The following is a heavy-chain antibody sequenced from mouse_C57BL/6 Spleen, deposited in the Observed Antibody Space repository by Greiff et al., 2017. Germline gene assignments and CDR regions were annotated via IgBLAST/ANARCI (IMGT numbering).Heavy chain of an antibody. D-gene: IGHD4-1*01. CDR3: ARPTGTWFAC. Sequence: EVQLVESGGGLVKPGGSLKLSCAASGFTFSDYGMHCVRQAPEKGLEWVAYISSGSSTIYYADTVKGRFTISRDNAKNTLFLQMTSLRSEDTAMYYCARPTGTWFACWGQGTLVTVSA. CDR2: ISSGSSTI. CDR1: GFTFSDYG. J-gene: IGHJ3*01. V-gene: IGHV5-17*01.